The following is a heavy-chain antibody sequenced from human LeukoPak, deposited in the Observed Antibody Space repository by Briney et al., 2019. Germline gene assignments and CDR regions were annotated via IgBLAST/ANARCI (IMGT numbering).Heavy chain of an antibody. V-gene: IGHV4-39*07. CDR1: GGPISSSSYC. CDR3: ARFYFGVVSRQDY. D-gene: IGHD3-3*01. J-gene: IGHJ4*02. CDR2: IYYGGST. Sequence: SETLSLTCTVSGGPISSSSYCWDWVRQPPGKGLEWIGSIYYGGSTYYNPSLKSRVTISVDTSKNQFSLNLRSVTAADTAVYFCARFYFGVVSRQDYWGQGTLVTVSS.